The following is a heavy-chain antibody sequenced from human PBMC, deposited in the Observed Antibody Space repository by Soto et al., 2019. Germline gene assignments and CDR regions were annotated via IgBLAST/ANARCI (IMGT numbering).Heavy chain of an antibody. V-gene: IGHV4-31*03. CDR3: ARELPQRQGRNMDV. D-gene: IGHD1-1*01. Sequence: QVQLQESGPGLVKPSLTLSLTCTVTGGSMTSGDQYWTWIRHRPGEGLEWFGYINHRGSLYYNPSLTSRVSMSGDTSKNQCSLNLSSVTAADTAVYYCARELPQRQGRNMDVWGQGTTVTVSS. CDR1: GGSMTSGDQY. CDR2: INHRGSL. J-gene: IGHJ6*02.